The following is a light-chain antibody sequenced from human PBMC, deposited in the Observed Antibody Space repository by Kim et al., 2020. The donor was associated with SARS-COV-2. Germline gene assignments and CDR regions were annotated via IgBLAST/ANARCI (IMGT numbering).Light chain of an antibody. CDR2: AAS. Sequence: DIQMTQSPSSVSASVGDRVTITCRASQGVRWLAWYQQKPGKAPKLLIYAASSLQSGVPLRFSGSGSGTYFTLTISSLQPEDFATYYCQQANSFPWTFGQGTKLEIK. J-gene: IGKJ1*01. CDR3: QQANSFPWT. V-gene: IGKV1-12*01. CDR1: QGVRW.